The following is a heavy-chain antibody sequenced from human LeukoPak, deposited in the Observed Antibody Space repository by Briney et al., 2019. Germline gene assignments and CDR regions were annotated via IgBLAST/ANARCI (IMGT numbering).Heavy chain of an antibody. Sequence: GSVKVSCKASGYTFISYGITWVRQAPGQGLEWMGWISAYNVNTNYAQKFQGRVTMTTDTSTSTAYMELRSLKSDDTAVYFCARPYDTSGYYNYYLDYWGQGTLVTVSS. CDR2: ISAYNVNT. CDR1: GYTFISYG. D-gene: IGHD3-22*01. CDR3: ARPYDTSGYYNYYLDY. V-gene: IGHV1-18*04. J-gene: IGHJ4*02.